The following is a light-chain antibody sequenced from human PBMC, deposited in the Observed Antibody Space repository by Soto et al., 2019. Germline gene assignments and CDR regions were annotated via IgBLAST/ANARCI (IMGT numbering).Light chain of an antibody. Sequence: IQLTQSPSSLSASVGDRVTITCRASQGISSYLAWYQQKPGKAPKLLINAASTLQSGVPSRFSGSGSGTEFTLTISSLQPEDFATYYCQHLISYPYTFGQGTKLEIK. V-gene: IGKV1-9*01. CDR2: AAS. J-gene: IGKJ2*01. CDR1: QGISSY. CDR3: QHLISYPYT.